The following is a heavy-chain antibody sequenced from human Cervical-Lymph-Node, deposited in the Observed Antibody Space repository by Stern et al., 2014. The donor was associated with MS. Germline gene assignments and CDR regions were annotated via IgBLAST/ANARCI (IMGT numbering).Heavy chain of an antibody. Sequence: VQLVESGAEVKKPGASVKVSCKASGYTFTGYYMHWVRQAPGQGLEWMGWINPNSGGTNYAQKFQGRVTMTRDTSISTAYMELSRLRSDDTAVYYCARDGVRSYVRDGYNWAPDEYFQHWGQGTLVTVSS. CDR3: ARDGVRSYVRDGYNWAPDEYFQH. V-gene: IGHV1-2*02. CDR2: INPNSGGT. D-gene: IGHD5-24*01. J-gene: IGHJ1*01. CDR1: GYTFTGYY.